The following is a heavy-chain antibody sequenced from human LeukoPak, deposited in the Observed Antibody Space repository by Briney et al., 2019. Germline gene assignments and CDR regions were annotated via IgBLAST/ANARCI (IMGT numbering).Heavy chain of an antibody. J-gene: IGHJ6*02. D-gene: IGHD4-17*01. Sequence: SETLSLTCTVSGESISRYYWNWIRQSPGKGLESIGYIYRSGTTNYNPSLKSRLTISVDTSKNRFSLKLSSVTAADTAVYYCAREDPQTTVPEGMDVWGQGTTVTVSS. CDR3: AREDPQTTVPEGMDV. CDR2: IYRSGTT. V-gene: IGHV4-59*01. CDR1: GESISRYY.